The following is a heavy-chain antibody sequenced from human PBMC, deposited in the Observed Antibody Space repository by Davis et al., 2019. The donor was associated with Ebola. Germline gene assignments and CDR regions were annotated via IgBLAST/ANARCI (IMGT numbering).Heavy chain of an antibody. D-gene: IGHD1-26*01. CDR3: AVWELLRGLWLDS. CDR1: GFIFSDFS. Sequence: PGGSLRLSCAASGFIFSDFSINWVRQAPGKGLEWVSHISSSSSDIYYADSVKGRFTISRDNAKNTLYLQMNSLRDEDTAVYFCAVWELLRGLWLDSWGQGTLVTVSS. V-gene: IGHV3-48*02. J-gene: IGHJ4*02. CDR2: ISSSSSDI.